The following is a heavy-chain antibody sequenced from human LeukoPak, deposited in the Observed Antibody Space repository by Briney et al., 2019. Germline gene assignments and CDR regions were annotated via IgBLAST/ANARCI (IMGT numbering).Heavy chain of an antibody. D-gene: IGHD1-20*01. CDR1: GYTFTSYD. Sequence: ALVKVSCKASGYTFTSYDINWVRQATGQGLEWMGWMNPNSGNTGYAQKFQGRVTMTRNTSISTAYMELSSLRSEDTAVYYCARDLGGITGTAYYYYGMDVWGQGTTVTVSS. CDR2: MNPNSGNT. V-gene: IGHV1-8*01. CDR3: ARDLGGITGTAYYYYGMDV. J-gene: IGHJ6*02.